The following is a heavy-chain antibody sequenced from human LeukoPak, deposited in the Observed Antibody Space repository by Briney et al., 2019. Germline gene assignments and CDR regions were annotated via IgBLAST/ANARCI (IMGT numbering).Heavy chain of an antibody. J-gene: IGHJ5*02. CDR2: ISSGGDYT. CDR1: GFTFSSYA. CDR3: AKDRASGSGSYSYRGFDH. V-gene: IGHV3-23*01. D-gene: IGHD6-19*01. Sequence: GGSLRLSCAASGFTFSSYAMSWVRQAPGRGLEWVSAISSGGDYTNSADSVKGRFTISRDNSRNTLYLQMNSLRAEDTAVYYCAKDRASGSGSYSYRGFDHWGQGTLVTVSS.